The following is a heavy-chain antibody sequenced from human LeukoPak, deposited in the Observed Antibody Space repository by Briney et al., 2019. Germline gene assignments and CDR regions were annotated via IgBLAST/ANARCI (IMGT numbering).Heavy chain of an antibody. J-gene: IGHJ5*02. CDR3: ARLRSWFGESLGWFDP. V-gene: IGHV4-39*01. CDR2: IYYSGST. CDR1: GGSISSSSYY. D-gene: IGHD3-10*01. Sequence: SETLSLTCTVSGGSISSSSYYWGWIRQPPGTGLEWIGSIYYSGSTYYNPSLKSRVTISVDTSKNQFSLKLSSVTAADTAVYYCARLRSWFGESLGWFDPWGQGTLVTVSS.